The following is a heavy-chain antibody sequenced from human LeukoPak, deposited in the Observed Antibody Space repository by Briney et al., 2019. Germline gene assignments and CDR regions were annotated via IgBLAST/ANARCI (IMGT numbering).Heavy chain of an antibody. D-gene: IGHD6-19*01. Sequence: PGGSLRLSCAASGFTFSSYSMNWVRQAPGKGLEWVSYVSSSSNTVFYADSVKGRFTISRDNANNLLSLQMNSLRAEDTAVYYCARGSYSSGWLDYWGQGTLVTVSS. V-gene: IGHV3-48*01. CDR3: ARGSYSSGWLDY. J-gene: IGHJ4*02. CDR2: VSSSSNTV. CDR1: GFTFSSYS.